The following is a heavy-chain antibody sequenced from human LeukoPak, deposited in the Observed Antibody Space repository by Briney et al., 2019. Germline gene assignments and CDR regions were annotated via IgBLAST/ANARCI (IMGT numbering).Heavy chain of an antibody. CDR1: GFTCSSYA. Sequence: PGGSLRLSCAASGFTCSSYAMSWVRQAPGKGLEWVSAISGSGGSTYYADSVKGRFTISRDNSKNTPYLQMNSLRAEDTAVYYCAASIAALPGAYYYYGMDVWGQGTTVTVSS. CDR2: ISGSGGST. J-gene: IGHJ6*02. D-gene: IGHD6-6*01. V-gene: IGHV3-23*01. CDR3: AASIAALPGAYYYYGMDV.